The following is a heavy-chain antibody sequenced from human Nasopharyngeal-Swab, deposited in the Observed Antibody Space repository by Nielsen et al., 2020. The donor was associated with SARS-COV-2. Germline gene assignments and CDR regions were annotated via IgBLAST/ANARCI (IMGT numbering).Heavy chain of an antibody. Sequence: GESLKISCAASGFTFSDYYMSWIRQAPGKGLEWVSYISSSSSYTNYADSVKGRFTISRDNAKNSLYLQMNSLRAEDTAVYYCAREIDSRGGDAFEIWGQGTMVTVSS. V-gene: IGHV3-11*05. CDR1: GFTFSDYY. J-gene: IGHJ3*02. CDR3: AREIDSRGGDAFEI. CDR2: ISSSSSYT. D-gene: IGHD3-22*01.